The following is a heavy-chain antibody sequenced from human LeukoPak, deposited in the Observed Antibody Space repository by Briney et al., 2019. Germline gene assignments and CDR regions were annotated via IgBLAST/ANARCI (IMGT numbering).Heavy chain of an antibody. V-gene: IGHV5-51*01. CDR1: GYIFTNYW. CDR3: ARSQGSGSYWDY. CDR2: IYSGDSDV. Sequence: GESLKISCKGSGYIFTNYWIGWVRQMPGEGLEWMGIIYSGDSDVRYSPSFQGQVTISVDRSISTADLQWSSLRASDTAMYYCARSQGSGSYWDYWGQGTLVTVSS. D-gene: IGHD1-26*01. J-gene: IGHJ4*02.